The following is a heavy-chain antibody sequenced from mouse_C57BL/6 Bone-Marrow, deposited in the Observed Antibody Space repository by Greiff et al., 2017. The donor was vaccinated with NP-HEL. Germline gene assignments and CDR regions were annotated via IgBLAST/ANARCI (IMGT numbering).Heavy chain of an antibody. CDR3: AREDGNYGYFDY. V-gene: IGHV1-19*01. J-gene: IGHJ2*01. CDR2: INPYNGGT. CDR1: GYTFTDYY. Sequence: EVKLMESGPVLVKPGASVKMSCKASGYTFTDYYMNWVKQSHGKSLEWIGVINPYNGGTSYNQKFKGKATLTVDKSSSTAYMELNSLTSEDSAVYYCAREDGNYGYFDYWGQGTTLTVSS. D-gene: IGHD2-1*01.